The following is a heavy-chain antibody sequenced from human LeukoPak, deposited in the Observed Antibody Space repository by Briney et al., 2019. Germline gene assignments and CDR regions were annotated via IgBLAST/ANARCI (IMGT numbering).Heavy chain of an antibody. Sequence: GGSLRLSCAASGFTFNNYGMHWVRQAPGKGLEWMAFIRYDESNQYHADSVKGRFTISRDNSKNTLYLQMTSLRAEDTAVYYCATNAWDLDWGQGTLVTVSS. V-gene: IGHV3-30*02. CDR2: IRYDESNQ. CDR1: GFTFNNYG. CDR3: ATNAWDLD. D-gene: IGHD1-26*01. J-gene: IGHJ4*02.